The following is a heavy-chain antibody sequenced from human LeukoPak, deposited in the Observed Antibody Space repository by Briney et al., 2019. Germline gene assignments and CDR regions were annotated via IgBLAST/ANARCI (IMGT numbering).Heavy chain of an antibody. V-gene: IGHV3-23*01. Sequence: GGSLRLSCAASGFTFSGYTMNWVRQAPGKGPEWVSSISGSGITTNYADSVKGRFTVSREYSNNTLYLQMSSLRAEDTAIYYCAKETALVGGHAAIFDHWGQGTLVTVSS. CDR1: GFTFSGYT. J-gene: IGHJ4*02. CDR3: AKETALVGGHAAIFDH. CDR2: ISGSGITT. D-gene: IGHD3-3*01.